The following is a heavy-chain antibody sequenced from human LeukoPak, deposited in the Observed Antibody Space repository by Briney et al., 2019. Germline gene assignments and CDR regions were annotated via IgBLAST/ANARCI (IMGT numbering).Heavy chain of an antibody. J-gene: IGHJ4*02. CDR2: ISSSSSYI. D-gene: IGHD1-20*01. Sequence: GSLRLSCAASGFTFSSYSMNWVRQAPGKGLEWVSSISSSSSYIYYADSVKGRFTISRDNAKNSLYLQMNSLRAEDTAVYYCARDDGTLGYNWNDVPSTYFDYWGQGTLVTVSS. CDR3: ARDDGTLGYNWNDVPSTYFDY. CDR1: GFTFSSYS. V-gene: IGHV3-21*01.